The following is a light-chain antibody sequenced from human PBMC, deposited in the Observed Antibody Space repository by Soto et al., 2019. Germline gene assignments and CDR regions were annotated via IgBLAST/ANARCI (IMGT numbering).Light chain of an antibody. CDR2: EVS. Sequence: QSVLTQPPSASGSPGQSVTISCTGTSSYVGGYNYVSWYQQYPGKATKLMIYEVSKRPSGVPDRFSGSKSGNTASLTVSGLQTEDEADYYCSSYAGSYTVVFGGGTKLTVL. V-gene: IGLV2-8*01. CDR3: SSYAGSYTVV. J-gene: IGLJ2*01. CDR1: SSYVGGYNY.